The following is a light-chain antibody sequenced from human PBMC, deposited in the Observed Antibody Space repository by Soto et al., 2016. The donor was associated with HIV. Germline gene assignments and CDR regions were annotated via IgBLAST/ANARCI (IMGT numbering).Light chain of an antibody. J-gene: IGLJ3*02. CDR1: ALPKQY. V-gene: IGLV3-25*03. CDR3: QSADSSGTYRV. Sequence: SYELTQPPSVSVSPGQTATITCSGDALPKQYAYWYQQKPGQAPVLVIYRDIERPSGIPERFSGSSSGTTVTLTISGVQAEDDADYYCQSADSSGTYRVFGGGTKLTVL. CDR2: RDI.